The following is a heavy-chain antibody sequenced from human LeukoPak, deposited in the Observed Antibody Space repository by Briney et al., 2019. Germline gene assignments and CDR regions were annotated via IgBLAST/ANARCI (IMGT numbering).Heavy chain of an antibody. CDR1: GYSLTELS. J-gene: IGHJ3*02. V-gene: IGHV1-24*01. D-gene: IGHD3-22*01. CDR2: FDPEDGVT. Sequence: ASVKVSCKVSGYSLTELSMHWVRQAPGKGLEWMGGFDPEDGVTIYAQKFQGRVTMTEDTSTDTAYMELSSLRSEDTAVYYCAAVKTYYYDTSGYYFPLNAFDIWGQGTMVTVSS. CDR3: AAVKTYYYDTSGYYFPLNAFDI.